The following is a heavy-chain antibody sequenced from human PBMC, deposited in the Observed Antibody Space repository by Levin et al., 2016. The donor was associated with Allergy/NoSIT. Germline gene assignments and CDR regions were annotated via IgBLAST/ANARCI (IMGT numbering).Heavy chain of an antibody. CDR2: IIPIFGTA. CDR1: GGTFSSYA. J-gene: IGHJ3*02. V-gene: IGHV1-69*13. Sequence: SVKVSCKASGGTFSSYAISWVRQAPGQGLEWMGGIIPIFGTANYAQKFQGRVTITADESTSTAYMELSSLRSEDTAVYYCATSTLRFLEWLSQKGAFDIWGQGTMVTVSS. D-gene: IGHD3-3*01. CDR3: ATSTLRFLEWLSQKGAFDI.